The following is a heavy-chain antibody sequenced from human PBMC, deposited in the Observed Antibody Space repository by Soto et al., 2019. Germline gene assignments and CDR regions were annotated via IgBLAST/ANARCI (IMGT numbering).Heavy chain of an antibody. J-gene: IGHJ6*03. CDR3: ARVGSSYYYYYMDV. D-gene: IGHD6-6*01. V-gene: IGHV3-7*03. CDR2: IKQDGSEK. CDR1: GFTFSSYW. Sequence: GGSLRLSCAASGFTFSSYWMSWVRQAPGKGLEWVANIKQDGSEKYYVDSVKGRFTISRDNAKNSLYLQMNSLRAEDTAVYYCARVGSSYYYYYMDVWGKGTTVTVSS.